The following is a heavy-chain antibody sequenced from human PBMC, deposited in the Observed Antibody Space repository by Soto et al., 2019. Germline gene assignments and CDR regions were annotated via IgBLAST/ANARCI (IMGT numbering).Heavy chain of an antibody. CDR1: GFTFSSYA. Sequence: GGSLRLSCAASGFTFSSYAMHWVRQAPGKGLEWVAVISYDGSNKYYADSVKGRFTISRDNSKNTLYLQMNSLRAEDTAVYYCARGGEFMVRGPIDYWGQGTLVTVSS. J-gene: IGHJ4*02. CDR3: ARGGEFMVRGPIDY. V-gene: IGHV3-30-3*01. CDR2: ISYDGSNK. D-gene: IGHD3-10*01.